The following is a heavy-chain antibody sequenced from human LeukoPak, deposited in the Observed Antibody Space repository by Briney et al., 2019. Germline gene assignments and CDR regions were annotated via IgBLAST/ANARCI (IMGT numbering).Heavy chain of an antibody. CDR1: GGSISGSSYY. D-gene: IGHD6-13*01. J-gene: IGHJ4*02. CDR2: TYYSGST. CDR3: ARRYGSSWPFDY. Sequence: SETLSLTCTVSGGSISGSSYYWGWIRQPPGKGLEWIGSTYYSGSTYYNPSLKSRVTISVDTSKNQFSLKLSSVTAADTAVYYCARRYGSSWPFDYWGQGTLVTVSS. V-gene: IGHV4-39*01.